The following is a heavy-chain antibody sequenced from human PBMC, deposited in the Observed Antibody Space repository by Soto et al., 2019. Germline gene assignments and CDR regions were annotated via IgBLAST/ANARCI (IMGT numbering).Heavy chain of an antibody. CDR2: IIPIFGTA. CDR1: GGTFSSYA. D-gene: IGHD2-2*03. J-gene: IGHJ6*02. V-gene: IGHV1-69*06. Sequence: QVQLVQSGAEVKKPGSSVKVSCKASGGTFSSYAISWVRQAPGQGLEWMGGIIPIFGTAHYAQKFQGRVTITADKSTSTAYMELSSLRSEDTAVYYCARRPGYCSSTSCRYYYYGMDVWGQGTTVTVSS. CDR3: ARRPGYCSSTSCRYYYYGMDV.